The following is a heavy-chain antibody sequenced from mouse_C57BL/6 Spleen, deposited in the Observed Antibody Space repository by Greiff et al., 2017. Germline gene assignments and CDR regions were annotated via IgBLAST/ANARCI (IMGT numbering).Heavy chain of an antibody. D-gene: IGHD2-3*01. Sequence: DVMLVESGGDLVKPGGSLKLSCAASGFTFSSYGMSWVRQTPDKRLEWVGTISSGGSYTYYPDSVKGRFTISRDNAKNTLYLQLSSLKSEDTAMDYCASLLDGYYVDYWGQGTTLTVSS. V-gene: IGHV5-6*02. CDR1: GFTFSSYG. CDR2: ISSGGSYT. CDR3: ASLLDGYYVDY. J-gene: IGHJ2*01.